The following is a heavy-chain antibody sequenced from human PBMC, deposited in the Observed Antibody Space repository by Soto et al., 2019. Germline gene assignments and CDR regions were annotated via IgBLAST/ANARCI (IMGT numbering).Heavy chain of an antibody. CDR1: GGTFSSYA. CDR2: IIPIFGTA. D-gene: IGHD3-22*01. J-gene: IGHJ6*02. V-gene: IGHV1-69*13. CDR3: ADGDYYDSSGPLGGYYGMDV. Sequence: GASVKVSCKASGGTFSSYAISWGRQAPGQGLEWMGGIIPIFGTANYAQKFQGRVTITADESTSTAYMELSSLRSEDTAVYYCADGDYYDSSGPLGGYYGMDVWGQGTTVTVS.